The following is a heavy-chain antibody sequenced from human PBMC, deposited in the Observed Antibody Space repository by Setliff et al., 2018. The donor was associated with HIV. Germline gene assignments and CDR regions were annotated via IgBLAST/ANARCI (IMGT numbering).Heavy chain of an antibody. CDR2: VYYSGGT. CDR1: GGSVSDTSYY. Sequence: KASETLSLTCTVYGGSVSDTSYYWGWIRQPPGKGLEWLANVYYSGGTYYNPSLNSRVTISVDTSRNQFSLKLTSVTAADTALYFCARLGDSGYDFRGYFDYWGQGKLVTVSS. D-gene: IGHD5-12*01. V-gene: IGHV4-39*01. J-gene: IGHJ4*02. CDR3: ARLGDSGYDFRGYFDY.